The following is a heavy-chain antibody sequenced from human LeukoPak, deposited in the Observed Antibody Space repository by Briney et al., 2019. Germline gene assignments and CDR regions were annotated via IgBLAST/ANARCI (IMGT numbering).Heavy chain of an antibody. CDR1: GFTFSSYA. Sequence: GGSLRLSCAASGFTFSSYAMHWVRQAPGKGLEWVAVISYDGSNKYYADSVKGRFTISRDNSKNTLYLQMNSLRAEDTAVYYCARSGITGTTTTAFDYWGQGTLVTVSS. V-gene: IGHV3-30-3*01. CDR2: ISYDGSNK. CDR3: ARSGITGTTTTAFDY. J-gene: IGHJ4*02. D-gene: IGHD1-7*01.